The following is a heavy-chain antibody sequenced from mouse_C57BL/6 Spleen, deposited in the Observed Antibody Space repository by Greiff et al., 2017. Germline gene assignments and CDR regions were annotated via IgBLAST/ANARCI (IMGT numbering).Heavy chain of an antibody. CDR2: IYPGSGST. Sequence: QVQLQQPGAELVKPGASVKMSCKASGYTFTSYWITWVKQRPGQGLEWIGDIYPGSGSTNYNEKFKSKATLTVDTSSSTAYMQLSSLTSEDSAVYYCARGDYYGSSYGYAMDDWGQGTSVTVSS. J-gene: IGHJ4*01. D-gene: IGHD1-1*01. CDR1: GYTFTSYW. V-gene: IGHV1-55*01. CDR3: ARGDYYGSSYGYAMDD.